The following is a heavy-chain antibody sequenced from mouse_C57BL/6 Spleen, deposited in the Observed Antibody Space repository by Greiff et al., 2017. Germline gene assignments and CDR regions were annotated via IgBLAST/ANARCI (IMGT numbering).Heavy chain of an antibody. D-gene: IGHD2-4*01. V-gene: IGHV1-47*01. J-gene: IGHJ3*01. CDR2: FHPYNDDT. Sequence: VQLQQSGAELVKPGASVKMSCKASGYTFTTYPIEWMKQNHGKSLEWIGNFHPYNDDTTYNQKFKGKATLTVEKSSSTVYLELSRLTSDDSAVFYCARSYDSTGAWFAYWGQGTLVTVSA. CDR3: ARSYDSTGAWFAY. CDR1: GYTFTTYP.